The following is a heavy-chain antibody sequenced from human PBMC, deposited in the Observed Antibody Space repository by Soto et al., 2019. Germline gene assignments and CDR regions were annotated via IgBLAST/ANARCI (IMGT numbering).Heavy chain of an antibody. Sequence: PSETLSLTCTVSGGFISSYYWSWIRQPPGKGLEWIGYIYYSGSTNYNPSLKSRVTISVDTSKNQFSLKLSSVTAADTAVYYCARVRVEFLEWSLGYYYYMDVWGKGTTVTVSS. V-gene: IGHV4-59*01. CDR3: ARVRVEFLEWSLGYYYYMDV. CDR2: IYYSGST. D-gene: IGHD3-3*01. J-gene: IGHJ6*03. CDR1: GGFISSYY.